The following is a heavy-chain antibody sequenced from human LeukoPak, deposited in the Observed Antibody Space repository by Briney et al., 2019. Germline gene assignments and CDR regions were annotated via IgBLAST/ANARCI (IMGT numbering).Heavy chain of an antibody. Sequence: GASVKVSCKASGYTFTGYYMHWVRQAPGQGLKWMGWINPNSGGTNYAQKFQGRVTMTRDTSISTAYMELSRLRSDDTAVYYCARDAGGSYSDPSFDYWGQGTLVTVSS. V-gene: IGHV1-2*02. CDR2: INPNSGGT. J-gene: IGHJ4*02. CDR1: GYTFTGYY. D-gene: IGHD1-26*01. CDR3: ARDAGGSYSDPSFDY.